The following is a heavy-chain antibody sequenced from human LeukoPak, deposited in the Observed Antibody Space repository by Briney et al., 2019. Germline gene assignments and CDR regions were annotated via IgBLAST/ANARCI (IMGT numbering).Heavy chain of an antibody. V-gene: IGHV3-11*01. CDR2: ISGSGDII. J-gene: IGHJ4*02. CDR1: GFTFSDYY. D-gene: IGHD1-1*01. CDR3: ARANDHHYYFDY. Sequence: PGGSLRLSCSASGFTFSDYYMSWIRQAPGKGLEWISYISGSGDIIYYADSVKGRFTISRDNAKNSLYLQMNSLRAEDTAVYYCARANDHHYYFDYWGQGTLVTVSS.